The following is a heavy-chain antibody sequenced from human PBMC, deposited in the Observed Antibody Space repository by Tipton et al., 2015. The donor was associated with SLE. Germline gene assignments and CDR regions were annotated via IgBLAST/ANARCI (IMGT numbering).Heavy chain of an antibody. J-gene: IGHJ2*01. CDR1: GGSISSYY. V-gene: IGHV4-59*08. CDR3: ARSPATHYWFFDL. CDR2: IYYSGST. Sequence: TLSLTCTVSGGSISSYYWSWIRQPPGKGLEWIGYIYYSGSTKCNPSLKSRVTISVDTSKNQISLKLSSVTAADTAVYSCARSPATHYWFFDLWGRGTLVTVSS.